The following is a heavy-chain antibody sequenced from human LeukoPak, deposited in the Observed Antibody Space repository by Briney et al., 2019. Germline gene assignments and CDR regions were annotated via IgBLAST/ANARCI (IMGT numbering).Heavy chain of an antibody. Sequence: SETLSLTCAVYDDSFSTYYWSWIRQSPGKGLEWIGEIHHSGSAFYNPSLKSRVTISIDTSKIQFSLRLTSVTAADTAVYYCARGRNASPYTYFDPWGQGSLVTVSS. D-gene: IGHD4-11*01. CDR2: IHHSGSA. CDR3: ARGRNASPYTYFDP. CDR1: DDSFSTYY. J-gene: IGHJ5*02. V-gene: IGHV4-34*01.